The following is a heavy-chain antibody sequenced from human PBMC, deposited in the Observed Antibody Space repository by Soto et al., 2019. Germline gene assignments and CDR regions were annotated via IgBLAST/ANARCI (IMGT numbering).Heavy chain of an antibody. V-gene: IGHV3-33*06. CDR3: VKDDCGGDCGNPGGFDY. CDR2: IWYDGTNK. J-gene: IGHJ4*02. Sequence: QVHLVESGGGVVQPGTSLRLSCAVSGFTLSDHGIHWVRQAPGKGLEWVAVIWYDGTNKFYADSVRGRFTISGDNSKNTVYLHMDSLRVEDMGLYYCVKDDCGGDCGNPGGFDYWGQGTLVTVSS. D-gene: IGHD2-21*02. CDR1: GFTLSDHG.